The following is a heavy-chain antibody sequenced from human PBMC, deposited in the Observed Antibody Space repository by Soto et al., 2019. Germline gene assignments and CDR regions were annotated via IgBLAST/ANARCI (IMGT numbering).Heavy chain of an antibody. Sequence: QITLKESGPTLVKPTQTLTLTCTFSGFSLTTDRVGVGWIRQPPGEALEWLAVIYWDDSKTYRPSLESRLTITKDTSKTQVALTMTNMVSLDTATYYCAHAPGGRSLYWGQGTLVTVSS. V-gene: IGHV2-5*02. CDR2: IYWDDSK. CDR3: AHAPGGRSLY. CDR1: GFSLTTDRVG. J-gene: IGHJ4*02. D-gene: IGHD1-26*01.